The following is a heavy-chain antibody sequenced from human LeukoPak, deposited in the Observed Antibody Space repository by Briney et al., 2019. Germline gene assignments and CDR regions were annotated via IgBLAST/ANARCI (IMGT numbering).Heavy chain of an antibody. D-gene: IGHD3-22*01. CDR3: ARDGAGSGYLFDY. Sequence: PSETLSLTCTVSGYSISSGYYWGWIRQPPGKGLEWIGSIYHSGSTYYNPSLKSRVTISVDTSKNQFSLKLSSVTAADTAVYYCARDGAGSGYLFDYWGQGILVTVSS. J-gene: IGHJ4*02. CDR2: IYHSGST. V-gene: IGHV4-38-2*02. CDR1: GYSISSGYY.